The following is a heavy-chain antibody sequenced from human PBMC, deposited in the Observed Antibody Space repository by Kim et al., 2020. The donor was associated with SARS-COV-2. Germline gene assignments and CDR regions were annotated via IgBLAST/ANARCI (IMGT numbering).Heavy chain of an antibody. V-gene: IGHV4-39*01. J-gene: IGHJ4*02. CDR1: GGSISSSSYY. Sequence: SETLSLTCTVSGGSISSSSYYWGWIRQPPGKGLEWIGSIYYSGSTYYNPSLKSRVTISVDTSKNQFSLKLSSVTAADTAVYYCARSLTNYSGSSGYPVNYFDYWGQGTLVTVSS. D-gene: IGHD3-22*01. CDR3: ARSLTNYSGSSGYPVNYFDY. CDR2: IYYSGST.